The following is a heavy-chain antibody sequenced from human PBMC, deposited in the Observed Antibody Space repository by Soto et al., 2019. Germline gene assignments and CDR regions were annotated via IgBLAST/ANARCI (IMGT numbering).Heavy chain of an antibody. CDR1: GFTFNHYA. J-gene: IGHJ4*02. CDR3: ARDLLSGSYGDY. V-gene: IGHV3-23*01. D-gene: IGHD3-10*01. CDR2: ISGSGSNT. Sequence: SGGSLRLSCAASGFTFNHYAMSWVRQAPGKRLEWVSLISGSGSNTYYADSVKGRFTISRDNAENSLYLQMNSLRAEDTAVYYCARDLLSGSYGDYWGQGTLVTVSS.